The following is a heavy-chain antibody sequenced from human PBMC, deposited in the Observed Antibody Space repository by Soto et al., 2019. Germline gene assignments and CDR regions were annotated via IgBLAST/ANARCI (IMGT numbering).Heavy chain of an antibody. Sequence: QVQLQESGPGLVKPSETLSLTCTVSGGSISGYYWSWIRQPPGKGLEWIGYISYSGSPNYNPSLKSRVTISVDTSQNQFSVKLSSVTAADTAVYYCARAGRSSSKTVFDYWGQGNLVTVSS. J-gene: IGHJ4*02. CDR3: ARAGRSSSKTVFDY. D-gene: IGHD6-6*01. V-gene: IGHV4-59*01. CDR2: ISYSGSP. CDR1: GGSISGYY.